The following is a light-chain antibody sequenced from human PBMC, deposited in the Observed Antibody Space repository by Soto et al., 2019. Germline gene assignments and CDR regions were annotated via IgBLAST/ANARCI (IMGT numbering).Light chain of an antibody. V-gene: IGKV3D-20*02. CDR3: QQRSNWLWT. CDR2: GAS. Sequence: EIVLTQSPGTLSLSPGERATLSCRASQSVSSTYLIWYQQKPGQAPRLLIYGASSRATGVPDRFSGGGSGTDFTLTISRLEPEDFAIYYCQQRSNWLWTFGQGTKVDIK. J-gene: IGKJ1*01. CDR1: QSVSSTY.